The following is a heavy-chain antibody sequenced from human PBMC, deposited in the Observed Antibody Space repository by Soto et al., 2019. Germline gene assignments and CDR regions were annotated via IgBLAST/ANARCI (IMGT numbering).Heavy chain of an antibody. V-gene: IGHV4-34*01. CDR1: GGSFSVYY. CDR2: INHSGST. Sequence: PSEPRALTCAVYGGSFSVYYWSWIRHPPGKGLEWIGEINHSGSTNYNPSLKSRVTISVDTSKNQFSLKLSSVTAADTAVYYCARLGIVGARGAFDIWGQGTMVTVSS. J-gene: IGHJ3*02. D-gene: IGHD1-26*01. CDR3: ARLGIVGARGAFDI.